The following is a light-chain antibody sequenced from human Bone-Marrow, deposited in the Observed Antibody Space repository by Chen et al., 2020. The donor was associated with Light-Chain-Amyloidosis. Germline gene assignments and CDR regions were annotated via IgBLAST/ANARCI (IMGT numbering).Light chain of an antibody. V-gene: IGLV4-69*01. CDR3: QTWGTGIRV. CDR2: LNSAGSH. Sequence: QLVLTQSPSASASLGASVKLTCTLSSGHSRYAIAWHQQQPEKGPRYLVKLNSAGSHSQGDGIPDRFSGSSSGAERYLTIAGVQSEDEADYYCQTWGTGIRVFGGGTKVTVL. CDR1: SGHSRYA. J-gene: IGLJ3*02.